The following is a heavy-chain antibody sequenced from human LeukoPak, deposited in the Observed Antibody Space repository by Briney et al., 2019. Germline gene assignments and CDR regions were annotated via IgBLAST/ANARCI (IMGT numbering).Heavy chain of an antibody. D-gene: IGHD3-22*01. CDR1: GGSISSGDYY. CDR2: IYYSGST. J-gene: IGHJ4*02. CDR3: ARTDSSGYYGAY. V-gene: IGHV4-30-4*01. Sequence: SETLSLTCTVSGGSISSGDYYWSWIRQPPGKGLVWIGYIYYSGSTYYNPSLKSRVTISVDRSNNLFSLKLSSVTAADTAVYYCARTDSSGYYGAYWGQGTLVTVSS.